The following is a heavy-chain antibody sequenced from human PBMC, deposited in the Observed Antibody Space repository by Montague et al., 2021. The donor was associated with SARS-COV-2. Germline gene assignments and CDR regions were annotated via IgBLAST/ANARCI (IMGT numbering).Heavy chain of an antibody. V-gene: IGHV3-21*01. CDR3: AGDCSSTSCYPDNYYYYYGMDV. CDR1: GFTFSSYS. J-gene: IGHJ6*02. CDR2: ISSSSSYI. Sequence: SLRLSCAASGFTFSSYSMNWVRQAPGKGLEWVSSISSSSSYIYYADSVEGRFTISRDNAKNSLYLQMNSLRAEDTAVYYCAGDCSSTSCYPDNYYYYYGMDVWGQGTTVTVSS. D-gene: IGHD2-2*01.